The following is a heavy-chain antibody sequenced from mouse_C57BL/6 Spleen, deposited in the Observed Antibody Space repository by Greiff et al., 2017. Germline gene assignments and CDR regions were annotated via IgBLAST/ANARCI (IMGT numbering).Heavy chain of an antibody. CDR3: ARYYDYDYAMDD. CDR2: INPSSGYT. J-gene: IGHJ4*01. D-gene: IGHD2-4*01. CDR1: GYTFTSYT. Sequence: QVQLKQSGAELARPGASVKMSCKASGYTFTSYTMHWVKQRPGQGLEWIGYINPSSGYTKYNQKFKDKATLTADKSSSTAYMQLSSLTSEDSAVYYCARYYDYDYAMDDWGQGTSVTVSS. V-gene: IGHV1-4*01.